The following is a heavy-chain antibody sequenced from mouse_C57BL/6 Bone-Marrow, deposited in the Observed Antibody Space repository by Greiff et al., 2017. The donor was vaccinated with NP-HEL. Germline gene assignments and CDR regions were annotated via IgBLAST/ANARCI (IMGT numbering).Heavy chain of an antibody. Sequence: DVQLVESGPGLAKPSQTLSLTCSVTGYSITSYYWNWIRKFPGNKLEYIGYISSSGSTYYNPSLKSRISITRDTSKNQYYLQLNSVTTEDTATYYCERSPLWLRRNYYAMDYWGKGTSVTVSS. V-gene: IGHV3-8*01. CDR3: ERSPLWLRRNYYAMDY. CDR1: GYSITSYY. D-gene: IGHD2-2*01. J-gene: IGHJ4*01. CDR2: ISSSGST.